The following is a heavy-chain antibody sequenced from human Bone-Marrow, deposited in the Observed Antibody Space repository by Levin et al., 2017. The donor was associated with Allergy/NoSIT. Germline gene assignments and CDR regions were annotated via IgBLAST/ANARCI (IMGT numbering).Heavy chain of an antibody. CDR2: IKQDGSEK. CDR3: ARDGSVVVVPAAYGMDV. V-gene: IGHV3-7*04. J-gene: IGHJ6*02. CDR1: GFTFSSYW. D-gene: IGHD2-2*01. Sequence: GESLKISCAASGFTFSSYWMSWVRQAPGKGLEWVANIKQDGSEKYYVDSVKGRFTISRDNAKNSLYLQMNSLRAEDTAVYYCARDGSVVVVPAAYGMDVWGQGTTVTVSS.